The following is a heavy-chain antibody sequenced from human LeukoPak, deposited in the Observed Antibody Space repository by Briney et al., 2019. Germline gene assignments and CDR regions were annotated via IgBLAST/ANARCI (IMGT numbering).Heavy chain of an antibody. V-gene: IGHV4-34*01. CDR3: ARVEWLLYRGYFDY. CDR2: INHSGST. Sequence: SETLSLTCAVYGGSFSGYYWSWIRQPPGKGLEWIGEINHSGSTNYNPSLKSRVTISVDTSKNQFSLKLSSVTAADTAVYYCARVEWLLYRGYFDYWGQGTLVTVSS. D-gene: IGHD3-3*01. CDR1: GGSFSGYY. J-gene: IGHJ4*02.